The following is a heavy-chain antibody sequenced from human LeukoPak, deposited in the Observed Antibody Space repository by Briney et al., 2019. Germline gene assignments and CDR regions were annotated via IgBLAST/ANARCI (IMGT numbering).Heavy chain of an antibody. CDR3: ARHEDRNWYFDH. Sequence: PSETLSLTCTVSGGSISSSSYYWGWIRQPPGKGLEWIGSMYYSGNTYSNPSLKSRVTISVDTSKNQFSLKLSSVTAPDTAVYYCARHEDRNWYFDHWGQGTLVTVSS. CDR2: MYYSGNT. V-gene: IGHV4-39*01. CDR1: GGSISSSSYY. D-gene: IGHD1-1*01. J-gene: IGHJ4*02.